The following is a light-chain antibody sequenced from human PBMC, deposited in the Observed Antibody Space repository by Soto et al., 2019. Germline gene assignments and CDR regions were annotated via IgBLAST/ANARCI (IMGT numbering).Light chain of an antibody. CDR3: QQYGSSLIT. CDR1: RSVSMY. V-gene: IGKV3-20*01. J-gene: IGKJ5*01. CDR2: DAS. Sequence: ESLLTQSPATLSLSPGEIATLSCRASRSVSMYLAWYQQKPGQAPRLLIYDASSRATGIPDRFSGSGSGTDFTLTISRLEPEDFAVYYCQQYGSSLITFGQGTRLEIK.